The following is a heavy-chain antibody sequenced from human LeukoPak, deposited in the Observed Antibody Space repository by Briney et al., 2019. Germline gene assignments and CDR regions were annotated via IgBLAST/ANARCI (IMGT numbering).Heavy chain of an antibody. Sequence: ASVKVSCKASGYTFTSYYMHWVRQAPRQGLEWMGIINPSGGSTSNAHRFRGRVSITRDTSTSTVYMGLSSLRSEDTAGYYCARESSSGVVPAAAFDFWGQGTLVTVSS. D-gene: IGHD2-2*01. CDR1: GYTFTSYY. CDR2: INPSGGST. V-gene: IGHV1-46*01. CDR3: ARESSSGVVPAAAFDF. J-gene: IGHJ4*02.